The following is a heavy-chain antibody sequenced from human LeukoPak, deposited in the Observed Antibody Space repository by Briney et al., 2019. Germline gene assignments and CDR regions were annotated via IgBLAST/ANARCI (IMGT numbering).Heavy chain of an antibody. CDR3: ARDAIDSSGFYFDY. D-gene: IGHD3-22*01. CDR2: ISTIAGAI. CDR1: GFTFSDYY. V-gene: IGHV3-11*01. J-gene: IGHJ4*02. Sequence: PGGCLRLSCAAYGFTFSDYYITSIRQAPGKGLEWISYISTIAGAIYDEDSVRGGFTISGENAKNALYLQRSSRRAENTAVYYCARDAIDSSGFYFDYWGRGTLVTVSS.